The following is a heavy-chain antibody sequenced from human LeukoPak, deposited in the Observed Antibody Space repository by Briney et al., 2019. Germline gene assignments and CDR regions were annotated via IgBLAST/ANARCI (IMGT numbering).Heavy chain of an antibody. CDR2: ISSSSSYI. CDR1: GFTFSSYS. D-gene: IGHD5-12*01. CDR3: ARVLATRAHTIDY. J-gene: IGHJ4*02. Sequence: GGSLRLSCAASGFTFSSYSMNWVRQAPGKGLEWVSSISSSSSYIYYADSVKGRFTISRDNAKNSLYLQMNSLRAEDTAVYYCARVLATRAHTIDYWGQGTLVTVSS. V-gene: IGHV3-21*01.